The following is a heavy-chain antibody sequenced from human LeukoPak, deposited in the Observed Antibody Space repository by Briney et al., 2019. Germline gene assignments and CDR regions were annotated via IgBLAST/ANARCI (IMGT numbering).Heavy chain of an antibody. V-gene: IGHV4-34*01. CDR3: ARDRDIGTYYYYYGMDV. CDR1: GGSFSGYY. CDR2: INHSGST. J-gene: IGHJ6*02. D-gene: IGHD2-15*01. Sequence: SETLSLTCDVYGGSFSGYYWSWIRQPPGKGLEWIGEINHSGSTNYNPSLKSRVTISVDTSKNQFSLKLSSVTAADTAVYYCARDRDIGTYYYYYGMDVWGQGTTVTVSS.